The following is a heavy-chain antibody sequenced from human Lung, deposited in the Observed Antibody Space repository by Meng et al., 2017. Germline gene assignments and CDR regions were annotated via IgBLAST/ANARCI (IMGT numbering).Heavy chain of an antibody. CDR1: GGSFSDYY. CDR2: INHSGST. V-gene: IGHV4-34*01. D-gene: IGHD4-11*01. CDR3: ARGPTTMAHDFDY. J-gene: IGHJ4*02. Sequence: QVQLQQWCAGLLKPSETPSLPCVVAGGSFSDYYWSWIRQPPGKGLEWIGEINHSGSTNYNPSLESRATISVDTSQNNLSLKLSSVTAADSAVYYCARGPTTMAHDFDYWGQGTLVTVSS.